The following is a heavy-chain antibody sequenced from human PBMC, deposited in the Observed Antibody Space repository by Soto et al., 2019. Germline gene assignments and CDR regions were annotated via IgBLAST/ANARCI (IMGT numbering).Heavy chain of an antibody. J-gene: IGHJ4*02. D-gene: IGHD5-12*01. CDR3: ARALRGYSGYDFHFDY. CDR1: GGSISSGDYY. CDR2: IYYSGST. Sequence: PSETLSLTCTVSGGSISSGDYYWSWIRQPPGKGLEWIGYIYYSGSTYYNPSLKSRVTISVDTSKNQFSLKLSSVTAADTAVYYCARALRGYSGYDFHFDYWGQGTLVTVSS. V-gene: IGHV4-30-4*01.